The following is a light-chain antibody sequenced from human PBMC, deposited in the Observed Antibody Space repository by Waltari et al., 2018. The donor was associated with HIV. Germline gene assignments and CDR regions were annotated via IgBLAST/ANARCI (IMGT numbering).Light chain of an antibody. Sequence: VLTQPPSVSGGLGLGVTVSCTGIGSNIGAGYDVHWYQQLPGTAPKLLIYGNINRPSGVPDRFSASKSGTSAYLTIAGLQPEDEAENYCQYYDSSLGAWVFGGGTKLTVL. V-gene: IGLV1-40*01. CDR1: GSNIGAGYD. J-gene: IGLJ3*02. CDR2: GNI. CDR3: QYYDSSLGAWV.